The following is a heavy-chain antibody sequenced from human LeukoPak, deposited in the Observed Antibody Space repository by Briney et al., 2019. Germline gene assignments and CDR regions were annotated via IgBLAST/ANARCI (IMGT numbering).Heavy chain of an antibody. CDR2: IKQDGSEK. CDR1: GFTFSSYW. J-gene: IGHJ6*03. D-gene: IGHD6-13*01. Sequence: GGSLRLSCAASGFTFSSYWMSWVRQAPGKGLEWVANIKQDGSEKYYVDSVKGRFTISRDNAKNSLYLQMNSLRAEDTAVYYCAREGSGAAGTEPPYHYYYYYMDVWGKGTTVTVSS. V-gene: IGHV3-7*01. CDR3: AREGSGAAGTEPPYHYYYYYMDV.